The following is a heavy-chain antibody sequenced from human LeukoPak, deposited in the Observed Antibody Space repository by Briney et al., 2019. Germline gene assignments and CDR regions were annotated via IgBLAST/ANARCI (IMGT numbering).Heavy chain of an antibody. CDR1: GFTFSSYA. CDR3: AKGRGQVVITSLDY. V-gene: IGHV3-23*01. CDR2: ISGSGGST. D-gene: IGHD3-22*01. J-gene: IGHJ4*02. Sequence: QSGGSLRLSCAASGFTFSSYAMSWVRQAPGKGLEWVSAISGSGGSTDYADSVKGRFTISRDNSKNTLYLQMNSLRAEDTAVYYCAKGRGQVVITSLDYWGQGTLVTVSS.